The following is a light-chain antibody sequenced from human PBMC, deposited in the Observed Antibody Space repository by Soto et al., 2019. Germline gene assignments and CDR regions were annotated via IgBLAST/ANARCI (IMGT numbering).Light chain of an antibody. CDR2: KAS. V-gene: IGKV1-5*03. CDR3: QHYNSYSEA. Sequence: DIQMTQSPSTLSGSVGDRVTISCRASQTISSWLAWYQQKPGKAPKLLIYKASTVKSGVPSRFSGSGPGTEFTLTISSLQPDDFATYYCQHYNSYSEAFGQGTKVDI. CDR1: QTISSW. J-gene: IGKJ1*01.